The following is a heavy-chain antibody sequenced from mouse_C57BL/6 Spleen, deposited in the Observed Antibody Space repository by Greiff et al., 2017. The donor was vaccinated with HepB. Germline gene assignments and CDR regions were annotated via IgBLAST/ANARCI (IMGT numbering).Heavy chain of an antibody. CDR2: ISSGGSYT. D-gene: IGHD1-1*01. CDR1: GFTFSSYG. CDR3: ARHQNYYGSSDGYFDV. Sequence: EVQGVESGGDLVKPGGSLKLSCAASGFTFSSYGMSWVRQTPDKRLEWVATISSGGSYTYYPDSVKGRFTISRDNAKNTLYLQMSSLKSEDTAMYYCARHQNYYGSSDGYFDVWGTGTTVTVSS. V-gene: IGHV5-6*01. J-gene: IGHJ1*03.